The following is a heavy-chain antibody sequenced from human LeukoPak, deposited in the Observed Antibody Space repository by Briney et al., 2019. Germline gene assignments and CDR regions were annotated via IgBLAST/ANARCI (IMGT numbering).Heavy chain of an antibody. D-gene: IGHD5-24*01. V-gene: IGHV3-30-3*01. J-gene: IGHJ4*02. Sequence: HSGRSLRLSCAASRFIFSSYAMHWVRQAPGKGLEWVAVISYDGSNKYYADSVKGRFTISRDNSKNTLYLQMNSLRPEDTAVYYCVRAIEVETEGDFWGQGTLVTVSP. CDR1: RFIFSSYA. CDR3: VRAIEVETEGDF. CDR2: ISYDGSNK.